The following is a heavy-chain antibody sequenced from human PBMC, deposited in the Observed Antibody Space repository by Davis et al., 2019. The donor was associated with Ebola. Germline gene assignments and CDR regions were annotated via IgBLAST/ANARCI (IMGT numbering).Heavy chain of an antibody. CDR2: IYSGGTT. J-gene: IGHJ6*04. V-gene: IGHV3-53*01. D-gene: IGHD6-13*01. Sequence: GGSLRLSCAASGFSVSSNYMNWVRQAPGKGLEWVSVIYSGGTTYYADSVKGRFTISRDNSKNTLNLQMNSLRAEDTAVYYCARGHSSSWYYYYYGMDVWGKGTTVTVSS. CDR1: GFSVSSNY. CDR3: ARGHSSSWYYYYYGMDV.